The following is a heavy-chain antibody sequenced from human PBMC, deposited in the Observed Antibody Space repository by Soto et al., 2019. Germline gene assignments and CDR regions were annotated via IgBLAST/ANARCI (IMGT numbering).Heavy chain of an antibody. J-gene: IGHJ4*02. V-gene: IGHV4-34*01. CDR1: GGSFRGFY. D-gene: IGHD3-3*01. Sequence: SETLSLTCAVSGGSFRGFYWTWIRQSPGKGLEWLGDINHVGVTNYNPSLKSRVSIPVDTSKSQFSLKLSSVTAADTAVYYCAREHDFWGGRQQHSDSWGQVTLVTVS. CDR2: INHVGVT. CDR3: AREHDFWGGRQQHSDS.